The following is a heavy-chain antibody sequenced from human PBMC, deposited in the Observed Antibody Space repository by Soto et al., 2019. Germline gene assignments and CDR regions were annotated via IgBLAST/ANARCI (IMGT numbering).Heavy chain of an antibody. V-gene: IGHV1-24*01. CDR2: FDPEDGET. J-gene: IGHJ5*02. CDR1: GYTLTELS. D-gene: IGHD3-10*01. CDR3: ATSTYYYGSGSASMGSWFDP. Sequence: ASVKVSCTVSGYTLTELSMHWVRQAPGKGLEWMGGFDPEDGETIYAQKFQGRVTMTEDTSTDTAYMELSSLRSEDTAVYYCATSTYYYGSGSASMGSWFDPWGQGTLVTVSS.